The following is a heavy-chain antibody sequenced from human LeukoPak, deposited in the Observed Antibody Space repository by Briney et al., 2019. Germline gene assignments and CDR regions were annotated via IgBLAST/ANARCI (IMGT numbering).Heavy chain of an antibody. J-gene: IGHJ6*02. Sequence: GGSLRLSCAASGFTFSSYVMSWVRQAPGKGLEGVSVIGDDIFYGDSVKGRFTISRDNPKSMLYLQMNSLRAEDTAVYFCARLAVSGNSLGYHHLMDVWGRGTTVTVSS. D-gene: IGHD6-19*01. CDR3: ARLAVSGNSLGYHHLMDV. CDR1: GFTFSSYV. CDR2: IGDDI. V-gene: IGHV3-23*01.